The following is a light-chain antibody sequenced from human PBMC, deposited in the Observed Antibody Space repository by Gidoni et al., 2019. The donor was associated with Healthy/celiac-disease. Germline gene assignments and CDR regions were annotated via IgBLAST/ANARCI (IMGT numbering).Light chain of an antibody. Sequence: QSALTQPASVSGSPGWSITISCTGTSSDVGGYNYVSWYQQHPGKAPKLMIYDVSNRPSGVSNRFSGSKSGNTASLTISGLQAEDEADYYCSSYTSSSTLVFGGGTKLTVL. J-gene: IGLJ3*02. CDR2: DVS. V-gene: IGLV2-14*03. CDR3: SSYTSSSTLV. CDR1: SSDVGGYNY.